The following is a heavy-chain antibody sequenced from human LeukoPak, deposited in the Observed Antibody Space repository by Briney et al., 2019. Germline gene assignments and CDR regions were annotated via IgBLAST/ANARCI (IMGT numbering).Heavy chain of an antibody. D-gene: IGHD4-17*01. Sequence: SQTLSLTCAISGDSISSNSAAWNWIRQSPSRGLEWLGRTYYRSKWYYDYAISVKSRISINADTSKNQFSLQLNAVTPEDTAVYYCARATVTWDYWGQGTRVTVSS. V-gene: IGHV6-1*01. CDR1: GDSISSNSAA. CDR2: TYYRSKWYY. J-gene: IGHJ4*02. CDR3: ARATVTWDY.